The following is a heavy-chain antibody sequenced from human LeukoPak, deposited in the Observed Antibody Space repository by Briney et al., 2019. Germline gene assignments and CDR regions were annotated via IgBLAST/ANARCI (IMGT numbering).Heavy chain of an antibody. J-gene: IGHJ4*02. V-gene: IGHV1-18*04. CDR1: GYTFNGYY. CDR2: IGAFNGNT. D-gene: IGHD5-24*01. Sequence: ASVKVSCKSSGYTFNGYYMHWVRQAPGQGLECMGWIGAFNGNTNSAQKFQGRVTMTTDTSTSTAYMELRSLRSDDTAVYYCARDRDGYNGGDYWGQGTLVTVSS. CDR3: ARDRDGYNGGDY.